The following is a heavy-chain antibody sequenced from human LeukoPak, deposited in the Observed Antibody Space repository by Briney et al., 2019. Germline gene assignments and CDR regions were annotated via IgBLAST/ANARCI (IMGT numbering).Heavy chain of an antibody. J-gene: IGHJ4*02. Sequence: PSETLSLTCTVSGGSISSGDYYWRWIRQPPGTGLEWIGYIYYSGSTYYNPSLKSRVTISVDTSKNQFSLKLSSVTAADTAVYYCARAILATIPYYFDYWGQGTLVTVSS. CDR3: ARAILATIPYYFDY. V-gene: IGHV4-30-4*08. CDR2: IYYSGST. D-gene: IGHD5-24*01. CDR1: GGSISSGDYY.